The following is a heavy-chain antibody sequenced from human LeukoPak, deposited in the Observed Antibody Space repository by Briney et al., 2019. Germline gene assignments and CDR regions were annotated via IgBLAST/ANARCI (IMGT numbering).Heavy chain of an antibody. J-gene: IGHJ4*02. Sequence: SETLSLTCSVSGGSISNYYWSWIRQPPGKGLEWIGCTFDNGSTNYNPSLKSRVTISLDTSKNQFSLKLSSVTAADTAVYYCAILSSSTTPPDSDYWGQGTLVTVSS. CDR2: TFDNGST. CDR3: AILSSSTTPPDSDY. D-gene: IGHD6-13*01. CDR1: GGSISNYY. V-gene: IGHV4-59*12.